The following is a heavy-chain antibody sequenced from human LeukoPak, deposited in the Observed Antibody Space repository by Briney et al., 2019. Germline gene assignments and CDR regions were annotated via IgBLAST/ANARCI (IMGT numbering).Heavy chain of an antibody. V-gene: IGHV3-53*01. J-gene: IGHJ6*03. CDR3: ARGTGTTSYYYYYYYMDV. CDR2: IYSGGST. CDR1: GFTVSSNY. Sequence: GGSLRLSCAASGFTVSSNYMSWVRQAPGKGLEWVSVIYSGGSTYYADSVKGRFTISRDNSKNTLYLQMNSLRAEDTAVYYCARGTGTTSYYYYYYYMDVWGKGTTVTVSS. D-gene: IGHD1-7*01.